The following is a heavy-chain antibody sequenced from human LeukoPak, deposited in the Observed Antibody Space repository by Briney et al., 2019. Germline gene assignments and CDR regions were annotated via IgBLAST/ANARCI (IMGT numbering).Heavy chain of an antibody. CDR1: GYTFTGYY. J-gene: IGHJ4*02. CDR3: ARWGRGSSSWYGRGFDY. D-gene: IGHD6-13*01. Sequence: ASVKVSCKASGYTFTGYYMHWVRQAPGQGLEWMGWINPNSGGTNYAQKFQGRVTMTRDTSISTAYMELSRLRSDDTAVYYCARWGRGSSSWYGRGFDYWGQGTLVTVSS. CDR2: INPNSGGT. V-gene: IGHV1-2*02.